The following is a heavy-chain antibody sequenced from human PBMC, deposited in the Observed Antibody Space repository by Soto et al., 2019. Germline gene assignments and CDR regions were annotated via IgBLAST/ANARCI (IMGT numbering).Heavy chain of an antibody. CDR2: ISSSSSTI. D-gene: IGHD4-17*01. CDR3: VRDDHYGGAFDI. CDR1: GFTFSSYS. Sequence: EVQLVESGGGLVQPGGSLRLSCAASGFTFSSYSMNWVRQAPGKGLEWVSYISSSSSTIYYADSVKGRFTISRDNAKNSLYLQMNSLRAEDTAVYYCVRDDHYGGAFDIWGQGTMVTVSS. J-gene: IGHJ3*02. V-gene: IGHV3-48*01.